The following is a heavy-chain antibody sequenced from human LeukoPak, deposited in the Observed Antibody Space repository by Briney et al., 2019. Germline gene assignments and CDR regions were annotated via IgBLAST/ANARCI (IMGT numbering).Heavy chain of an antibody. CDR3: AMCSGGSCYLFDY. CDR1: GYTFTSYD. D-gene: IGHD2-15*01. CDR2: MNPNSGNT. Sequence: ASVKVSCKASGYTFTSYDINWVRQATGQGLEWMVWMNPNSGNTGYAQKFQGRVTMTRNTSISTAYMELSSLRSEDTAVYYCAMCSGGSCYLFDYWGQGTLVTVSS. V-gene: IGHV1-8*01. J-gene: IGHJ4*02.